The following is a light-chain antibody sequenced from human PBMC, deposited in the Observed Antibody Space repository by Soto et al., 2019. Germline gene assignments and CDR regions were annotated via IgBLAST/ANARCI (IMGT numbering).Light chain of an antibody. CDR2: KAS. J-gene: IGKJ1*01. CDR3: KRNNNYGSWR. CDR1: QSISGW. V-gene: IGKV1-5*03. Sequence: DMQVTQSPSTLSASVGDRVTITCRASQSISGWLAWYQQKPGKAPNLLIYKASTLESGVPSRFSGSGSGTEFTLTFGGLQPDDFAPYYCKRNNNYGSWRFGQGPRWKSN.